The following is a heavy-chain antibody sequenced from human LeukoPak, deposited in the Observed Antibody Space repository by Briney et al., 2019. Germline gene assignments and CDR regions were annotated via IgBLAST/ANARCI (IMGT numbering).Heavy chain of an antibody. J-gene: IGHJ2*01. V-gene: IGHV4-38-2*02. D-gene: IGHD2-15*01. CDR1: GYSIAHGFF. CDR2: LYHSGTT. CDR3: ARVEVPRDINDWYFDL. Sequence: SETLSLTCTVSGYSIAHGFFWAWIRQPPGGGLEWIGSLYHSGTTYYNTSLKSRISTSVDTSKNQFSLKLRLVTAADTAVYYCARVEVPRDINDWYFDLWGPGTLVTVSS.